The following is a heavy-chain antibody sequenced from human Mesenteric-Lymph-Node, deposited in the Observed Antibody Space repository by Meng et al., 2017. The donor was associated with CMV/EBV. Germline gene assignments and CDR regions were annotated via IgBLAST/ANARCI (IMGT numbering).Heavy chain of an antibody. J-gene: IGHJ3*02. V-gene: IGHV3-23*01. CDR3: AKDFPMSVLTGIFVDAFDI. Sequence: GGSLRLSCAASGFTFSSYSMNWVRQAPGKGLEWVSSISGSADSTYYADSVKGRFTISRDKSKSTLYLQMNSLRADDTAVYYCAKDFPMSVLTGIFVDAFDIWGQGTMVTVSS. D-gene: IGHD7-27*01. CDR1: GFTFSSYS. CDR2: ISGSADST.